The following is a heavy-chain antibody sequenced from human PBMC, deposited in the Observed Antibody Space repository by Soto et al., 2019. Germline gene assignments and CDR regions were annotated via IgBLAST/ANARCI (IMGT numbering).Heavy chain of an antibody. CDR3: ARDESGYSYGFDY. V-gene: IGHV1-18*01. CDR1: GYTFTHYG. Sequence: QVQLVQSETEVKKPGASVKVSCKASGYTFTHYGITWVRQAPGQGLEWMGWISAYNGNTKYAQSLQGRVTMTTDTSTSTAYMELRSLRSDDTAVYCCARDESGYSYGFDYWGQGTLVTVSS. D-gene: IGHD5-18*01. CDR2: ISAYNGNT. J-gene: IGHJ4*02.